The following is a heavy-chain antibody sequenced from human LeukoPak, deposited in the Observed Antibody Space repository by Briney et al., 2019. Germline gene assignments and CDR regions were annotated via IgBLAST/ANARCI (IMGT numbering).Heavy chain of an antibody. Sequence: GGSLRLSCAASGFTFSSYAMSWVRQAPGEGLEWCSSISGNGGSTYYAVSVPGRFPISSDNSKNTLYLQMNSLNVEDTAVSYCAKNRWAARIIIDAFDIWGQGTMVTVSS. V-gene: IGHV3-23*01. CDR3: AKNRWAARIIIDAFDI. J-gene: IGHJ3*02. CDR1: GFTFSSYA. D-gene: IGHD6-6*01. CDR2: ISGNGGST.